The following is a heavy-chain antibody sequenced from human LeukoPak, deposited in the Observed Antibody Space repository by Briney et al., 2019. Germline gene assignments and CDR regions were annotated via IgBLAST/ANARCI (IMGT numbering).Heavy chain of an antibody. CDR3: AREIDYDSSGYYEGLEDY. V-gene: IGHV3-7*01. D-gene: IGHD3-22*01. J-gene: IGHJ4*02. CDR2: IKQDGSEK. CDR1: GFTFSSYW. Sequence: GGSLRLSCAASGFTFSSYWMTWVRQAPGKGLEWVANIKQDGSEKFYVDSVKGRFTNSRDNAKSSLYLQMNSLRVEDTAVYYCAREIDYDSSGYYEGLEDYWGQGTLVTVSS.